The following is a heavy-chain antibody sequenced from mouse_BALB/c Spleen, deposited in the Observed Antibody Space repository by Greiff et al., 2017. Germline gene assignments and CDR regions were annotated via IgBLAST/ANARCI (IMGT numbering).Heavy chain of an antibody. CDR3: ASGNYYGSSRGFDY. CDR2: ISDGGSYT. J-gene: IGHJ2*01. Sequence: EVKLMESGGGLVKPGGSLKLSCAASGFTFSDYYMYWVRQTPEKRLEWVATISDGGSYTYYPDSVKGRFTISRDNAKNNLYLQMSSLKSEDTAMYYCASGNYYGSSRGFDYWGQGTTLTVSS. CDR1: GFTFSDYY. V-gene: IGHV5-4*02. D-gene: IGHD1-1*01.